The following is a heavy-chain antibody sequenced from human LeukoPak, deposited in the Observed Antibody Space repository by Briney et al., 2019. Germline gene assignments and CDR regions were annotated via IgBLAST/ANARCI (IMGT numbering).Heavy chain of an antibody. D-gene: IGHD2-2*01. CDR2: ISPSGGST. V-gene: IGHV1-46*01. Sequence: ASVKVSCKASGYTFTSYYMHWVRQAPGQGLEWMGIISPSGGSTTYAQKFQGRVTMTRNTSISTAYMELSSLRSEDTAVYYCARGVPRYCRSPGRAAASICGVYWGQGTLVTVSS. CDR1: GYTFTSYY. CDR3: ARGVPRYCRSPGRAAASICGVY. J-gene: IGHJ4*02.